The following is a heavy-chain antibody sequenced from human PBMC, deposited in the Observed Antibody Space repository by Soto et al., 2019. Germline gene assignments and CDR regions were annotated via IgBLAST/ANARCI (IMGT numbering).Heavy chain of an antibody. CDR3: ARDSTSPYYYYYMDV. D-gene: IGHD2-2*01. Sequence: GESLKISCKGSGYSFTSYWIGWVRQMPGKGLEWMGIIYPGDSDTRYSPSFQGQVTISADKSISTAYLQWSSPKASDTAMYYCARDSTSPYYYYYMDVWGKGTTVTVSS. V-gene: IGHV5-51*01. CDR2: IYPGDSDT. CDR1: GYSFTSYW. J-gene: IGHJ6*03.